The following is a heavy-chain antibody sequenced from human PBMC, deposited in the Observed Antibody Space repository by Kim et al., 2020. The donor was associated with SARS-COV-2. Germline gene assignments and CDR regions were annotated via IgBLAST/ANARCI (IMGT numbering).Heavy chain of an antibody. D-gene: IGHD6-19*01. Sequence: GGSLRLSCSASGFNFRSYAMSWVRQAPGKGPEWVAAVNNGGNPYYADSVRGRFTVSRDNTKNTLSLQMTGLRAEDTALYYCAKDHPSNGWPTFDDWGQGTQVTVSS. V-gene: IGHV3-23*01. CDR1: GFNFRSYA. J-gene: IGHJ4*02. CDR2: VNNGGNP. CDR3: AKDHPSNGWPTFDD.